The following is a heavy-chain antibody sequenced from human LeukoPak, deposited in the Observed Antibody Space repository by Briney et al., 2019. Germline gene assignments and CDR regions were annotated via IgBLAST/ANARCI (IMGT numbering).Heavy chain of an antibody. CDR3: ARESPTAVTYFDS. D-gene: IGHD4-17*01. CDR2: TYSGGTS. V-gene: IGHV3-66*01. CDR1: GFTFSSYA. Sequence: GGSLRLSCAASGFTFSSYAMHWVRQAPGKGLEWVSVTYSGGTSSYADSVEGRFTSSRDNSKNTHYLQMSSLRVEDTAVYYCARESPTAVTYFDSWGQGTLVTVSS. J-gene: IGHJ4*02.